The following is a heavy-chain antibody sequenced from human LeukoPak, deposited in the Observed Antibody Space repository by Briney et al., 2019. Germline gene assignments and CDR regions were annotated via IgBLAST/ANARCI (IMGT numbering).Heavy chain of an antibody. V-gene: IGHV4-34*01. J-gene: IGHJ1*01. CDR2: INNSGST. D-gene: IGHD3-22*01. CDR3: AHSSDYQQH. Sequence: SETLTLTCAVYGGSFSGYYWSWIRQPPGKGLEWIGEINNSGSTNYNPSLKGRVSISVDTSQNQVSLKLSSVIAADAAVYYCAHSSDYQQHCGQGTLVTVSS. CDR1: GGSFSGYY.